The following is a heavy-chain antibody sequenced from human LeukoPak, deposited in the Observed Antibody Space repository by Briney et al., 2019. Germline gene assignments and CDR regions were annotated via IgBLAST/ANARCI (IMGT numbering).Heavy chain of an antibody. Sequence: GGSLRLSCAASGFTFSSYEMNWVRQAPGKGLEWVSYISSSGSTIYYADSVKGRFTISRGNAKNSLYLQMNSLRAEDTAVYYCARPSLYYFDYWGQGTLVTVSS. CDR2: ISSSGSTI. CDR3: ARPSLYYFDY. V-gene: IGHV3-48*03. J-gene: IGHJ4*02. CDR1: GFTFSSYE.